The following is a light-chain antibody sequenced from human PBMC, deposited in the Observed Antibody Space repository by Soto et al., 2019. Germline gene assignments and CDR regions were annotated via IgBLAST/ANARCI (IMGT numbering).Light chain of an antibody. V-gene: IGKV3-20*01. CDR1: QSVSSSY. J-gene: IGKJ1*01. CDR2: GAS. CDR3: QQYGSSPSWT. Sequence: EIVLTQSPGTLSLSPGERATLSCRASQSVSSSYLAWYQQKPGQAPRLLIYGASSRATGIPDRCSGSGSGTDFTLTISRLEPEDFAVYYCQQYGSSPSWTFGQGPKVEIK.